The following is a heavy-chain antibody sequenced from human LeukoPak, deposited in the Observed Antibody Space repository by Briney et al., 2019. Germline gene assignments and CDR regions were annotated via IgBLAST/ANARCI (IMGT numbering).Heavy chain of an antibody. CDR1: GFSFSTYS. CDR3: ARERAGERPRPLLSYYYMDV. Sequence: PGGSLRLSCAASGFSFSTYSMNWVRQAPGKGLEWVSSISRNSRYIYYADSMRGRFTISRDNAKNSLYLQMNSLRAEDTAVYYCARERAGERPRPLLSYYYMDVWGKGTTVTISS. D-gene: IGHD3-16*01. J-gene: IGHJ6*03. CDR2: ISRNSRYI. V-gene: IGHV3-21*06.